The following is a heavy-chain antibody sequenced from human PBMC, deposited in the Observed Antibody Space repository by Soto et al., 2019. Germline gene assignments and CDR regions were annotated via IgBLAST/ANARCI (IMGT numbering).Heavy chain of an antibody. CDR1: GGSFSDYI. V-gene: IGHV4-34*01. CDR3: VRGGIASDHTKYWYFDV. Sequence: QVQLQQWGARLLKPSETLSLSCAVSGGSFSDYIWSWIRQPPGKGLEWIGEINHGGNTNYNPSLKSRITVSMDTSKKQFSLQLTSVSAADTAVYYCVRGGIASDHTKYWYFDVWGRGTLVAVS. D-gene: IGHD2-21*01. J-gene: IGHJ2*01. CDR2: INHGGNT.